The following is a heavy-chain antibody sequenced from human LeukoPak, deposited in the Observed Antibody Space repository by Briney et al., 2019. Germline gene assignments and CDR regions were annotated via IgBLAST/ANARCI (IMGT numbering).Heavy chain of an antibody. J-gene: IGHJ4*02. CDR3: ARSPPSHLGYFDY. D-gene: IGHD3-3*02. CDR2: INHSGST. V-gene: IGHV4-34*01. Sequence: PSETLSLTCAVYGGSFSGYYWSWIRQPPGKGLEWIGEINHSGSTNYIPSLKSRVTISVDTSKNQFSLKLSSVTAADTAVYYCARSPPSHLGYFDYWGQGTLVTASS. CDR1: GGSFSGYY.